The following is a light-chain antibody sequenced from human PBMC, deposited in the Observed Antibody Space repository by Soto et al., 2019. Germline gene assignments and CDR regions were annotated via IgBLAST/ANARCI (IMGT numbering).Light chain of an antibody. V-gene: IGKV3-11*01. CDR3: QQRSNWPPNST. CDR2: DAS. Sequence: EIVLTQSPATLSLFPGERATLSCRASQSVSSYLAWYQQKPGQAPRLLIYDASNRATGIPARFSGSGSGTDFTLTISSLEPEDFAVYYCQQRSNWPPNSTFGPGTKVDIK. J-gene: IGKJ3*01. CDR1: QSVSSY.